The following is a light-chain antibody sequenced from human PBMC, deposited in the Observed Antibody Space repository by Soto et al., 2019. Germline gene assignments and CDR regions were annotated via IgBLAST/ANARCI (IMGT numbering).Light chain of an antibody. CDR2: AVS. Sequence: DIQGTPSPASLSASVGDRVTITCRTNQGIRNDLGWYQQKPGKAPKCLIYAVSSLRSGVPSRFSGSGSGTEFTLTISSLQPEDSATYYCPPHNSYPRTFGQGTKVDIK. CDR1: QGIRND. CDR3: PPHNSYPRT. V-gene: IGKV1-17*01. J-gene: IGKJ1*01.